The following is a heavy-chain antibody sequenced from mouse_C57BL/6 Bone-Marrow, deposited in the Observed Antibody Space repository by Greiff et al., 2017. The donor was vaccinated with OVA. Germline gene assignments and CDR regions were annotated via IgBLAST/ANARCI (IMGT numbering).Heavy chain of an antibody. Sequence: VKLMESGAELVRPGASVKLSCKASGYTFTDYYINWVKQRPGQGLEWIARIYPGSGNNYYNEKFKGKATLTAEKASSTTYMQLSNLTSEDAAVYFCARGSEIYYDYDEAMDYWGQGTSVTVSS. CDR2: IYPGSGNN. V-gene: IGHV1-76*01. CDR1: GYTFTDYY. J-gene: IGHJ4*01. CDR3: ARGSEIYYDYDEAMDY. D-gene: IGHD2-4*01.